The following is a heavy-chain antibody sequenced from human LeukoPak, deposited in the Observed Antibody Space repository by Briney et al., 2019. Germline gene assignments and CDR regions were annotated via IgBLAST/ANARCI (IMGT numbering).Heavy chain of an antibody. CDR1: GFTFSSYG. J-gene: IGHJ6*03. Sequence: GGSLRLSCAASGFTFSSYGMHWVRQAPGKGLEWVAFIRYDGSNKHYADSVKGRFTISRDNSKNTLYLQMNSLRAEDTAVYYCAKDEWSGSSPEYYYYYMDVWGKGTTVTVSS. D-gene: IGHD1-26*01. CDR3: AKDEWSGSSPEYYYYYMDV. V-gene: IGHV3-30*02. CDR2: IRYDGSNK.